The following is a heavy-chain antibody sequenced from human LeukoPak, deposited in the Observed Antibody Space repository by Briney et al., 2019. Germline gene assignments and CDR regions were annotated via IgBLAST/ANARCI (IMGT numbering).Heavy chain of an antibody. V-gene: IGHV3-21*06. D-gene: IGHD1-26*01. J-gene: IGHJ6*02. CDR1: GFTVSSFG. Sequence: GGSLRLSCAASGFTVSSFGMNWVRQAPGKGLEWVSSISGSTTYIYYADSLKGRFTISRDNAKNSLYLQMNRLRAEDTGLYYCVRYRDYSYGLDVWGQGATVTVSS. CDR2: ISGSTTYI. CDR3: VRYRDYSYGLDV.